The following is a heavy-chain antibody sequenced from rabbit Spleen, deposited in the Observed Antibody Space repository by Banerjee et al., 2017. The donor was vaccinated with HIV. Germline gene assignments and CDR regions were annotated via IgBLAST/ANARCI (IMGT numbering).Heavy chain of an antibody. CDR2: IHGGSDIT. J-gene: IGHJ4*01. CDR3: ARNTYGGGGYNYASDL. Sequence: QQQLVESGGGLVKPGASLTLTCTASGFSFSSSYWICWVRQAPGKGPEWIACIHGGSDITYYASWAKGRFTISKTSSTAVTLRMTSLTGADTATYFCARNTYGGGGYNYASDLWGPGTLVTVS. V-gene: IGHV1S45*01. CDR1: GFSFSSSYW. D-gene: IGHD8-1*01.